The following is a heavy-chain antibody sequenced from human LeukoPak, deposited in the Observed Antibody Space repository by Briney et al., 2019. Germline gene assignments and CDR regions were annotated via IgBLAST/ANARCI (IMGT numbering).Heavy chain of an antibody. CDR2: IYHSGST. V-gene: IGHV4-4*02. CDR3: ARGVVVVVAATRYYYYGMDV. D-gene: IGHD2-15*01. CDR1: GGSISSSNW. J-gene: IGHJ6*02. Sequence: SETLSLTCAVSGGSISSSNWWSWVRQPPGKGLEWIGEIYHSGSTNYNPSLKSRVTISVDTSKNQFSLKLSSVTAADTAVYYCARGVVVVVAATRYYYYGMDVWGQGTTVTVSS.